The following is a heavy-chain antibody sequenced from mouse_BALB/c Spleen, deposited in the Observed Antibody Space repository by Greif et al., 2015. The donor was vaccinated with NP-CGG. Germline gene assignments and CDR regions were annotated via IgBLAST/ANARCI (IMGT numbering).Heavy chain of an antibody. V-gene: IGHV1-69*02. CDR2: IDPSDSYT. J-gene: IGHJ3*01. CDR1: GYTFTSYW. D-gene: IGHD2-1*01. CDR3: ARWGGNFPPAY. Sequence: QVQLQQSGAELVKPGASVTLSCKASGYTFTSYWLHWVKQRPGQDLEWIGEIDPSDSYTNYNQKFKGKATLTVDTSSSTAYRQRSSLTAEDSAVYYCARWGGNFPPAYWGQGTLVTVSA.